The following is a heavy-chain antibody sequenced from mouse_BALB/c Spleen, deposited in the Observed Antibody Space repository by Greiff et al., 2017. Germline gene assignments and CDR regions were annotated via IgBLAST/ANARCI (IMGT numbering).Heavy chain of an antibody. J-gene: IGHJ3*01. V-gene: IGHV2-9*02. CDR2: IWAGGST. Sequence: QVQLKQSGPGLVAPSQSLSITCTVSGFSLTSYGVHWVRQPPGKGLEWLGVIWAGGSTNYNSALMSRLSISKDNSKSQVFLKMNSLQTDDTAMYYCAREDFIDYGSSYGETWFAYWGQGTLVTVSA. D-gene: IGHD1-1*01. CDR3: AREDFIDYGSSYGETWFAY. CDR1: GFSLTSYG.